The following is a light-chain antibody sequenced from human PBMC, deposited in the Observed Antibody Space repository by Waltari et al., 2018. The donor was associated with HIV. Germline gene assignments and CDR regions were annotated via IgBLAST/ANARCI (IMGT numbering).Light chain of an antibody. Sequence: QSALPQPPSASGSPGQSVTISCTGTNSDIGAYNYVSSYQQHHGKAPKLAILEVTKRTSGVPGRLAGAKSGNTASLTVSGIQAEDEADYYCRSYANKNGFYVVFGGGTRLTVL. V-gene: IGLV2-8*01. J-gene: IGLJ2*01. CDR2: EVT. CDR1: NSDIGAYNY. CDR3: RSYANKNGFYVV.